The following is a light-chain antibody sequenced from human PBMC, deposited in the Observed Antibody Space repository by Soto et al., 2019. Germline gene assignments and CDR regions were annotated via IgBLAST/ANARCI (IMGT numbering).Light chain of an antibody. V-gene: IGLV2-14*01. CDR2: EVT. CDR1: NSDVGRYNY. CDR3: SSYTSSSTLV. J-gene: IGLJ3*02. Sequence: QSALTQPASVSGSPGQSITISCTGSNSDVGRYNYVSWYQQHPGKAPKLMIYEVTNRPSGVSNRFSGSKSGHTASLTISGLQAEDEADYYCSSYTSSSTLVFGGGTKLTVL.